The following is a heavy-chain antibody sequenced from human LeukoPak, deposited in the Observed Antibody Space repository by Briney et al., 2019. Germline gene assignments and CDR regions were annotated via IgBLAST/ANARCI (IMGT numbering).Heavy chain of an antibody. CDR3: AKPIAVAGTNWFDP. V-gene: IGHV3-23*01. Sequence: GGSLRLSCAASGFTFSSYAMSWVRQAPGKGLEWVSAISGSGGSTYYADSVKGRFTISRGNSKNTLYLQMNSLRAEDTAVYYCAKPIAVAGTNWFDPWGQGTLVTVSS. D-gene: IGHD6-19*01. CDR2: ISGSGGST. J-gene: IGHJ5*02. CDR1: GFTFSSYA.